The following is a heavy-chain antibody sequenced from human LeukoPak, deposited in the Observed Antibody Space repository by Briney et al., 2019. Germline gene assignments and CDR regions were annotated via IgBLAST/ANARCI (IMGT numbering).Heavy chain of an antibody. Sequence: PSETLSLTCTVSGGSISSSSYYWGWIRQPPGKGLEWIGSIYYSGSTYYNPSLKGRVTISVDTSKNQLSLKLSSVTAADTAVYYCASARTSSRSWFTFDYWGQGILVTVSS. CDR2: IYYSGST. CDR3: ASARTSSRSWFTFDY. CDR1: GGSISSSSYY. J-gene: IGHJ4*02. D-gene: IGHD6-13*01. V-gene: IGHV4-39*01.